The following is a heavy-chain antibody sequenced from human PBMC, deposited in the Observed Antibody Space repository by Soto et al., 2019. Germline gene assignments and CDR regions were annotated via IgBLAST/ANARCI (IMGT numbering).Heavy chain of an antibody. V-gene: IGHV4-31*03. CDR3: ARSVDP. Sequence: QVQLQASGPGLVTPPQTRSLTCTVSSRSMSRGGYYWSWIRQHPGKGLEWIGYIYYSGSTYYNPSLKSRVTISVDTSTNQFSMKLSSVTAADTAVYYCARSVDPWGQGTMVTVSS. CDR2: IYYSGST. J-gene: IGHJ5*02. CDR1: SRSMSRGGYY.